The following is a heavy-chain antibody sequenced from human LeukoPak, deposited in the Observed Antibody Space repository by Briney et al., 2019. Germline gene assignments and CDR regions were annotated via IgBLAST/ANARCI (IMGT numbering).Heavy chain of an antibody. J-gene: IGHJ6*03. CDR2: ISSDGRHK. V-gene: IGHV3-30*18. CDR1: GFTFSTYG. Sequence: GGSLRLSCATSGFTFSTYGMHWVRQAPGKGLEWVADISSDGRHKHYVDSVKGRFTVSRDNSKSTLYLQMDTLGAEDSAIYYCAKEHMEGYYYYMDVWGRGTTVTVSS. D-gene: IGHD2-21*01. CDR3: AKEHMEGYYYYMDV.